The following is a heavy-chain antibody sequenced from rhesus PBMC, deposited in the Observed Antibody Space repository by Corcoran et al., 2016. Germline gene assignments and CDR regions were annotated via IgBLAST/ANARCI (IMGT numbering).Heavy chain of an antibody. Sequence: EVQLVQSGAEVKKPGAFGKISCKASGYTFIDNYMNWVRQVPGKGLEWMGRVDPEDGEAIHAQKFQDRVTITADTSADTAYMELNSLRSEDTALYYCATAAFDYWGQGVPVTVSS. CDR2: VDPEDGEA. V-gene: IGHV1-111*02. J-gene: IGHJ4*01. CDR3: ATAAFDY. CDR1: GYTFIDNY.